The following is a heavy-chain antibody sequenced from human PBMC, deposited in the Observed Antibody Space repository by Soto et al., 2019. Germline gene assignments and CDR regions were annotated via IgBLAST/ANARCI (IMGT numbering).Heavy chain of an antibody. CDR1: GGSIRVQSYY. V-gene: IGHV4-39*01. CDR3: TRRYNWNDYYFDP. D-gene: IGHD1-20*01. Sequence: SETLSLTCTVSGGSIRVQSYYWTWIRQTPGKGLEWVGSSYYSGTSYFNPALKGRVTISADTSTNQFSLRLTSVTAADTAVYYCTRRYNWNDYYFDPWGQGTLVTVSS. J-gene: IGHJ5*02. CDR2: SYYSGTS.